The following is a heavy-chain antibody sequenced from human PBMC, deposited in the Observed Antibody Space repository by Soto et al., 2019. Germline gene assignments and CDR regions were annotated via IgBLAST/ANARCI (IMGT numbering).Heavy chain of an antibody. V-gene: IGHV4-30-2*01. CDR2: IYHSGGT. D-gene: IGHD2-21*02. J-gene: IGHJ6*02. CDR3: ASSRVTSPSLDV. CDR1: GDSISSGSHS. Sequence: QLQLQESGSGLVKPSQTLSLTCRVSGDSISSGSHSWHWIRQPPGKGLEWIGHIYHSGGTYNNPSLKTRVTISVDRSKNQFSLNLSSVTAADTAVYYCASSRVTSPSLDVWGQGATVTVSS.